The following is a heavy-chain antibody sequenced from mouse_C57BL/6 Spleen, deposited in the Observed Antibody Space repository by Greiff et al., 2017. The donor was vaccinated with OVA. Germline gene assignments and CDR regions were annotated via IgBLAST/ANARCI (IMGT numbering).Heavy chain of an antibody. Sequence: EVHLVESGEGLVKPGGSLKLSCAASGFTFSSYAMSWVRQTPEKRLEWVAYISSGGDYIYYADTVKGRFTISRDNARNTLYLQMSSLKSEDTAMYYCTRGATTIYGNYFDYWGQGTTLTVSS. D-gene: IGHD2-1*01. V-gene: IGHV5-9-1*02. CDR1: GFTFSSYA. CDR3: TRGATTIYGNYFDY. CDR2: ISSGGDYI. J-gene: IGHJ2*01.